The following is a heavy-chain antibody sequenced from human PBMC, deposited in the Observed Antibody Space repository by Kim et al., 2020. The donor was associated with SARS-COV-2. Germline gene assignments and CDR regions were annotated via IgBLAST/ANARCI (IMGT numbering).Heavy chain of an antibody. CDR3: ARGPQRVELPEYYFDY. CDR1: GYTFTSYG. J-gene: IGHJ4*02. CDR2: ISAYNGNT. Sequence: ASVKVSCKASGYTFTSYGISWVRQAPGQGLEWMGWISAYNGNTNYAQKLQGRVTMTTDTSTSTAYMELRSLRSDDTAVYYCARGPQRVELPEYYFDYWGQGTLVTVSS. D-gene: IGHD1-7*01. V-gene: IGHV1-18*01.